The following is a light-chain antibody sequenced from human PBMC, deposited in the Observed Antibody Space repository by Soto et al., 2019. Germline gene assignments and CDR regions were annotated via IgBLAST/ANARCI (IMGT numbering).Light chain of an antibody. CDR2: GST. CDR1: SSNIGAGYD. V-gene: IGLV1-40*01. Sequence: QSVLAQPPSVSGAPGQRVTISCSGSSSNIGAGYDVHWYQQVPGRASKLLIFGSTNRPSGVPDRFSGSKSGTSASLAITGLQAEDEGDYYCQSYDGSLSGVMFGGGTKLTVL. CDR3: QSYDGSLSGVM. J-gene: IGLJ3*02.